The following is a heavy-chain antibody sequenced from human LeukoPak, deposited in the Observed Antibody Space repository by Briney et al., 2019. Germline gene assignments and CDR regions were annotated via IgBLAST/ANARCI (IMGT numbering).Heavy chain of an antibody. V-gene: IGHV4-39*01. D-gene: IGHD3-22*01. CDR2: IFYTGST. Sequence: PSETLSLTCSVSSGSISSPLHYWGWIRQPPGKGLEWIGSIFYTGSTNYNPSLKSRVTISVDTSKNQFSLKLSSVTAADTAVYYCARHIPPHRTYYYDSSGYPFDYWGQGTLVTVSS. J-gene: IGHJ4*02. CDR1: SGSISSPLHY. CDR3: ARHIPPHRTYYYDSSGYPFDY.